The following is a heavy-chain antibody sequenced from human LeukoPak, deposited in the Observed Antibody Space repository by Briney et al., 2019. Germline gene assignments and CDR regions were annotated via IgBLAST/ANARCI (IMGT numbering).Heavy chain of an antibody. D-gene: IGHD2-2*01. V-gene: IGHV4-59*01. CDR1: GGSISSYY. CDR2: IYYSGST. Sequence: PSETLSLTCTVYGGSISSYYWSWVRQPPGKGLEWIGYIYYSGSTNYNPSLKSRVTISVDTSKNQFSLKLSSVTAADTAVYYCARHGRAYCSSTSCYQVLWYFDLWGRGTLVTVSS. J-gene: IGHJ2*01. CDR3: ARHGRAYCSSTSCYQVLWYFDL.